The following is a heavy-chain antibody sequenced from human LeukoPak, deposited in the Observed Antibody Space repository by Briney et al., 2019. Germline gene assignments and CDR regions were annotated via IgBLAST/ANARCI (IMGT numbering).Heavy chain of an antibody. CDR1: GGSFSGYY. J-gene: IGHJ6*02. CDR3: ARFRVVVPAALVGYYYYGIDV. Sequence: SETLSLTCAVYGGSFSGYYWSWIRQPPGKGLEWIGEINHSGSTNYNPSLKSRVTISVDTSKNQFSLKLSSVTAADTAVYYCARFRVVVPAALVGYYYYGIDVWGQGTTVTVSS. CDR2: INHSGST. D-gene: IGHD2-2*01. V-gene: IGHV4-34*01.